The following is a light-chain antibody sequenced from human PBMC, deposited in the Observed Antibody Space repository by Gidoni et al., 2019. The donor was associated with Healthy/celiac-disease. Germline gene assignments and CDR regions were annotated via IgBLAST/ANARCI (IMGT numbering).Light chain of an antibody. J-gene: IGLJ2*01. V-gene: IGLV2-23*01. CDR2: EGS. Sequence: SALTQPASMSGSPGPSITISCTGTSSDVGSYTLVSWYQQHPGKAHKLMIYEGSKRPSGVSNRFSGSKSGNTASLTISGLQAEDEADYYCCSYAGSSTVVFGGGTKLTVL. CDR3: CSYAGSSTVV. CDR1: SSDVGSYTL.